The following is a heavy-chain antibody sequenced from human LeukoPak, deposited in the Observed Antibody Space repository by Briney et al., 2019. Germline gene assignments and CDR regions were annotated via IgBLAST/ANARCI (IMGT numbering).Heavy chain of an antibody. D-gene: IGHD6-13*01. CDR3: TREVGSWYYYYYYYMDV. V-gene: IGHV3-73*01. Sequence: GGSLRLSCAASGFTFSGSAMHWVRQASGKGLEWVGRIRSKANSYATAYAASVKGRFTISRDDSKNTAYPQMNSLKTEDTAVYYCTREVGSWYYYYYYYMDVWGKGTTVTVSS. J-gene: IGHJ6*03. CDR1: GFTFSGSA. CDR2: IRSKANSYAT.